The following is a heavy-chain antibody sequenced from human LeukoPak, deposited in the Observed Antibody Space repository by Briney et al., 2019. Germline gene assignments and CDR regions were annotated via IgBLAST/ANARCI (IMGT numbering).Heavy chain of an antibody. CDR2: ISYDGSNK. Sequence: SGGSLRLSCAASGFTFGSYGMHWVRQAPGKGLEWVAVISYDGSNKYYADSVKGRFTISRDNSKNTLYLQMNSLRAEDTAVYYCAKDRGSGWYLGYFDYWGQGTLVTVSS. D-gene: IGHD6-19*01. V-gene: IGHV3-30*18. J-gene: IGHJ4*02. CDR1: GFTFGSYG. CDR3: AKDRGSGWYLGYFDY.